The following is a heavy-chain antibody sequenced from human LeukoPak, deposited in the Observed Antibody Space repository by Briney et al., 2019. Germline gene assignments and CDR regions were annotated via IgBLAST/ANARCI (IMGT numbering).Heavy chain of an antibody. J-gene: IGHJ4*02. Sequence: SVKVSCKASGGTFSSYAISWVRQAPGQGLEWMGRIIPIFGTANYAQKFQGRVTITTDESTSTAYMELSSLRSEDTAVYYCARNPYDILTGYGYYFDYWGQGTLVTDSS. D-gene: IGHD3-9*01. CDR1: GGTFSSYA. V-gene: IGHV1-69*05. CDR3: ARNPYDILTGYGYYFDY. CDR2: IIPIFGTA.